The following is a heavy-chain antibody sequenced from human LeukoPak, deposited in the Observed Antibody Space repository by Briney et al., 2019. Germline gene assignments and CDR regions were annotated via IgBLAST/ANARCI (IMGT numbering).Heavy chain of an antibody. V-gene: IGHV4-59*01. J-gene: IGHJ4*02. Sequence: SETLSLTCTVSGGSISSYYWSWIRQPSGKGLEWIGYIYYSGSTNYNPSLKSRVTISVDTSKNQFSLKLSSVTAADTAVYYCARDFALYFDYWGQGTLVTVSS. CDR1: GGSISSYY. CDR2: IYYSGST. CDR3: ARDFALYFDY.